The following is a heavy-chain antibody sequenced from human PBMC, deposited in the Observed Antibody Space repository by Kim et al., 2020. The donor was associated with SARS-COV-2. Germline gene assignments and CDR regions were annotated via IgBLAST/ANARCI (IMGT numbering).Heavy chain of an antibody. Sequence: GGSLRLSCAASGFTFSSYGMHWVRQAPGKGLEWVAVISYDGSNKYYADSVKGRFTISRDNSKNTLYLQMNSLRAEDTAVYYCAKGPVDFWSGPFDYWGQGTLVTVSS. CDR3: AKGPVDFWSGPFDY. J-gene: IGHJ4*02. CDR1: GFTFSSYG. D-gene: IGHD3-3*01. V-gene: IGHV3-30*18. CDR2: ISYDGSNK.